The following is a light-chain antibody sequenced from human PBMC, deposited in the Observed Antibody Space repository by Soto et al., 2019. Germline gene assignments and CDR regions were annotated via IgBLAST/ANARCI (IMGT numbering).Light chain of an antibody. CDR1: QNVNSY. V-gene: IGKV3-11*01. CDR2: DTS. CDR3: QQRSTRPT. Sequence: EIVWTQSPATLSLSPGERATLSCRASQNVNSYLAWYQQKPGQAPSLLIYDTSNRATGIPARFSGGGSETDSTLTIRSLEPEESAVDFCQQRSTRPTCGQGTKVEIK. J-gene: IGKJ1*01.